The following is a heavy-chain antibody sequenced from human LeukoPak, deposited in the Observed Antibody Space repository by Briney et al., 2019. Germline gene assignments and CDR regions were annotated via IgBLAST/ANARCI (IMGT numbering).Heavy chain of an antibody. CDR3: ARVAAEVVGVPGAIGFGWLRRDYYYMDV. Sequence: ASVKVSCKASGYSFTSHYMYWVRQAPGEGLEWMGIINPSGGSTSYAQKFQGRVTMTRDMSTSTVYMELSSLRSEDTAVYYCARVAAEVVGVPGAIGFGWLRRDYYYMDVWGKGTTVIVSS. J-gene: IGHJ6*03. CDR2: INPSGGST. V-gene: IGHV1-46*01. CDR1: GYSFTSHY. D-gene: IGHD2-2*02.